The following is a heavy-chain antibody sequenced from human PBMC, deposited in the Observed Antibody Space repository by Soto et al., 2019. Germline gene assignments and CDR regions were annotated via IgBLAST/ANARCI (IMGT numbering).Heavy chain of an antibody. J-gene: IGHJ4*02. V-gene: IGHV4-34*01. Sequence: SETLSLTCAVYGGSFSGYYWSWIRQPPGKGLEWIGEINHSGSTNYNPSLKSRVTISVDTSKNQFSLKLSSVTAADTDVYNWASRYSRGWYVIDYWGQGTLVTVSS. CDR3: ASRYSRGWYVIDY. D-gene: IGHD6-19*01. CDR1: GGSFSGYY. CDR2: INHSGST.